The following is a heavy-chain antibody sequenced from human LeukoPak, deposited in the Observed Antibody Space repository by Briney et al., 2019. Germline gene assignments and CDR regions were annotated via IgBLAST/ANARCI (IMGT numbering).Heavy chain of an antibody. CDR3: ARGLLRDGYTYSYSFDY. D-gene: IGHD5-18*01. J-gene: IGHJ4*02. Sequence: GGSLRLSCAASGFTVSTNYMNWVRQAPGKGLEWVSVVYMGGTTYYADSVKGRFTISRDITKNTIYLQMNNPRAEDTAVYYCARGLLRDGYTYSYSFDYWGQGTLVTVSS. CDR1: GFTVSTNY. CDR2: VYMGGTT. V-gene: IGHV3-66*01.